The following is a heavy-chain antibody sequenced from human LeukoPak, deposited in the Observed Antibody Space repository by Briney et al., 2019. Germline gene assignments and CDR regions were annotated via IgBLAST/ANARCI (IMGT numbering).Heavy chain of an antibody. CDR2: FIPLFGSS. Sequence: AASVKVSCKASGDTFSTNALSWVRLAPGQGLEWMGGFIPLFGSSHYAQKLQGRITITTDESTSTAYMVLSNLRSDDTAVYHCARGGGPYESTGFFAGPFDYWGQGTVVTVSS. J-gene: IGHJ4*02. D-gene: IGHD3-22*01. CDR3: ARGGGPYESTGFFAGPFDY. V-gene: IGHV1-69*05. CDR1: GDTFSTNA.